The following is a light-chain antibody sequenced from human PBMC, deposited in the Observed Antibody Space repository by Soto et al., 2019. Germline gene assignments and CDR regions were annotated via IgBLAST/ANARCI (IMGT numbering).Light chain of an antibody. Sequence: EIELTQSPATLSLSPGERATLSCRASQSVSSFLAWYHQKPGQALRLLIYDASNKATGIPARFSGSGSGTDFTLTSNSLEPEEFAVYYCQHRSNCPLSFGGGTKVEIK. V-gene: IGKV3-11*01. CDR3: QHRSNCPLS. J-gene: IGKJ4*01. CDR1: QSVSSF. CDR2: DAS.